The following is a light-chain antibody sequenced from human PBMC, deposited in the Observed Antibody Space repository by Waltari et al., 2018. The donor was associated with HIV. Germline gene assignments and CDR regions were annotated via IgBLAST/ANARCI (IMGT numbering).Light chain of an antibody. CDR2: GAS. J-gene: IGKJ3*01. CDR3: QQYGSSPFT. CDR1: QSVSSSY. V-gene: IGKV3-20*01. Sequence: EIVLTQSPGTLSLSPGERATFSCRASQSVSSSYLAWYQQKHGQAPRLLIYGASSRATGIPDRFSGSRSGTDFTLSISRLEPEDFAVYYCQQYGSSPFTFGPGTKVDIK.